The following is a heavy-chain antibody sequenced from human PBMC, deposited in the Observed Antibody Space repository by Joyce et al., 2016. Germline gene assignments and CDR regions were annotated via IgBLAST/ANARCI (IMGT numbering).Heavy chain of an antibody. V-gene: IGHV3-30*18. CDR2: ISYDRISK. CDR1: GLTLSNYG. CDR3: AKILTATYSSGWFLDY. Sequence: QVQLVESGGGVVQPGRSLRLSCAASGLTLSNYGVHWVRQAPGKGLEWLAVISYDRISKYYADSVKGRFTISRDNSKNTVFLEMNSLRAEDTAVYYCAKILTATYSSGWFLDYWGQGTLVTVSS. J-gene: IGHJ4*02. D-gene: IGHD6-25*01.